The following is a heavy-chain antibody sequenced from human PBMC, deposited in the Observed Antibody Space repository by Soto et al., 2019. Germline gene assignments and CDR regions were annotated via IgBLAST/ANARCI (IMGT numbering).Heavy chain of an antibody. Sequence: SETLSLTCTVSGGSISSYYWSWIRQPPGKGLEWIGYIYYSGSTNYNPSLKSRVTISVDTSKNQFSLKLSSVTAADTAVYYCARVAVAGSDAFDIWGQGTMVTVSS. V-gene: IGHV4-59*01. D-gene: IGHD6-19*01. CDR3: ARVAVAGSDAFDI. J-gene: IGHJ3*02. CDR2: IYYSGST. CDR1: GGSISSYY.